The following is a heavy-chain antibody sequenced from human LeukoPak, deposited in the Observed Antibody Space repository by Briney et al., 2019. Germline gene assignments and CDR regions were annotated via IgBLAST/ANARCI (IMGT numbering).Heavy chain of an antibody. CDR2: INHSGST. CDR3: ASYDSSGYYFDY. V-gene: IGHV4-34*01. J-gene: IGHJ4*02. D-gene: IGHD3-22*01. CDR1: GGSFSGYY. Sequence: SETLSLTCAVYGGSFSGYYWSWIRQPPGKGLEWIGEINHSGSTNYNPSLKSRVTISVDTSKNQFSLKLSSVTAADTAVYYCASYDSSGYYFDYWGQGTLVTVSS.